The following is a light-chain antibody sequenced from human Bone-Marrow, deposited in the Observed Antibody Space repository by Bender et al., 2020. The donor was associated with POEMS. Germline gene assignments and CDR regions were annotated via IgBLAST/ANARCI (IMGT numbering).Light chain of an antibody. V-gene: IGLV3-21*02. CDR3: QSGDSSGWV. Sequence: SFVLTQPPSMSVAPGQTARVTCGGDNIESKSVHWYQQKPGQAPVLVVYDDNDRPSGIPERISGSSSGTTATLTISGVQAEDEADYYCQSGDSSGWVFGGGTKLTVL. J-gene: IGLJ3*02. CDR2: DDN. CDR1: NIESKS.